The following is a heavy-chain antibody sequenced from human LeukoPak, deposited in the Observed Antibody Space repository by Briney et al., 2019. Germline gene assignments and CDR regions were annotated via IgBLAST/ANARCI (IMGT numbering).Heavy chain of an antibody. CDR2: INPNSGGT. V-gene: IGHV1-2*02. CDR3: ARDDYGSGNYYRFFNN. CDR1: GYTFTGYY. Sequence: ASVKVSCKASGYTFTGYYMHWVRQAPGQGLEWMGWINPNSGGTNYAQKFQGRVTMTRDTSINTAYMELGRLRSDDTAVYYCARDDYGSGNYYRFFNNWGQGSLVTVSS. J-gene: IGHJ4*02. D-gene: IGHD3-10*01.